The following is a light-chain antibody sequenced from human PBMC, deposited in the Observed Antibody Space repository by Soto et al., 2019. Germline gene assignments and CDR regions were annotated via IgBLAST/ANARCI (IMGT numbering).Light chain of an antibody. CDR3: QQRSSWPFT. Sequence: EVVLTQSPATLSLSPGEGATLSCRASQSIGNYLAWYQQKPGQAPRLLIYATSNRATGIPARFSGSGSGTAFTLTISSLEHEDFAVYYCQQRSSWPFTFRPWPKVDIK. V-gene: IGKV3-11*01. CDR1: QSIGNY. CDR2: ATS. J-gene: IGKJ3*01.